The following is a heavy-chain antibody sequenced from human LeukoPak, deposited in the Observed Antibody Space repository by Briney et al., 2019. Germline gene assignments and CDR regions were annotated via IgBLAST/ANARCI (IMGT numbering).Heavy chain of an antibody. V-gene: IGHV3-30*18. Sequence: PGGSLRLSCAASGFTFSGYGMHWVRQAPGKGLEWVAVISYDGSNKYYADSVKGRFTISRDNSKNTLYLQMNSLRAEDTAVYYCAKDPGYSGYGGIDYWGQGTLVTVSS. D-gene: IGHD5-12*01. CDR3: AKDPGYSGYGGIDY. CDR1: GFTFSGYG. CDR2: ISYDGSNK. J-gene: IGHJ4*02.